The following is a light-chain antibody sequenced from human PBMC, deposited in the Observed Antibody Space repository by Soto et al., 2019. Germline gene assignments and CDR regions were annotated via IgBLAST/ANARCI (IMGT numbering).Light chain of an antibody. J-gene: IGKJ1*01. CDR2: TAS. Sequence: DIQLTQSPSFLSASVGDIVTITFRASQGISSYLAWYQQKPGKAPKLLISTASTLQSGVPSRFSGSGSGTEFTLTISSLQPEDFAVYYCQQSYSTPWTFGQGTKVDIK. V-gene: IGKV1-9*01. CDR1: QGISSY. CDR3: QQSYSTPWT.